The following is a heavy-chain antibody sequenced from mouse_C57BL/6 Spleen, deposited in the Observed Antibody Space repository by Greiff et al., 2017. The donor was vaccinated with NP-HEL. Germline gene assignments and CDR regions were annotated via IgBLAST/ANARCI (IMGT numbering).Heavy chain of an antibody. CDR3: ARQNHGAMDY. J-gene: IGHJ4*01. CDR1: GFTFSSYT. Sequence: EVQGVESGGGLVKPGGSLKLSCAASGFTFSSYTMSWVRQTPEKRLEWVATISGGGGNTYYPDSVKGRFTISRDNAKNTLYLQMSSLRSEDTALYYCARQNHGAMDYWGQGTSVTVSS. V-gene: IGHV5-9*01. CDR2: ISGGGGNT.